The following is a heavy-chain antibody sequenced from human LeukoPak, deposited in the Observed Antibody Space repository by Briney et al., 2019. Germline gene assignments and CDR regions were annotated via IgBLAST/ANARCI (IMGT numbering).Heavy chain of an antibody. CDR3: AKDRGIVVVPAAIDY. D-gene: IGHD2-2*02. V-gene: IGHV3-23*01. J-gene: IGHJ4*02. Sequence: PGGSLRLSCPASGFTFSSYAMSWVRQAPGKGLEWVSAISGSGGSTYYADSAKGRFTISRDNSKNTLYLQMNSLRAEDTAVYYCAKDRGIVVVPAAIDYWGQGTLVTVSS. CDR1: GFTFSSYA. CDR2: ISGSGGST.